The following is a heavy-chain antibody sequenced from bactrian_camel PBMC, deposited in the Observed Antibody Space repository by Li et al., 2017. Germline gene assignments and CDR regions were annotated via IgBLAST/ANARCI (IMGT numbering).Heavy chain of an antibody. CDR2: ISESGGQT. CDR1: GFTFSMYP. Sequence: VQLVESGGGLVNPGGSLRISCVASGFTFSMYPMSWVRQAPEKGLEWVSGISESGGQTSYADSVKGRFTISRDNAKNTLYLQLNSLKTEDTAMYYCGRGYGGGFDRGQGTQVTVS. V-gene: IGHV3S31*01. J-gene: IGHJ4*01. D-gene: IGHD7*01.